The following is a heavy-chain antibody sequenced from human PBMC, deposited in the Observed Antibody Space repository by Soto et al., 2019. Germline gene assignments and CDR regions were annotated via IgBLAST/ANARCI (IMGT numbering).Heavy chain of an antibody. D-gene: IGHD1-26*01. J-gene: IGHJ6*02. CDR1: GFTFSSYA. Sequence: GGSLRLSCAASGFTFSSYAMHWVRQAPGKGLEWVAVMSYDGSNKYYADSVKGRFTISRDNSKNTLYLQMNSLRAEDTAVYYCARDRGSYYDYYYGMDVWGQGTTVTVSS. CDR2: MSYDGSNK. CDR3: ARDRGSYYDYYYGMDV. V-gene: IGHV3-30-3*01.